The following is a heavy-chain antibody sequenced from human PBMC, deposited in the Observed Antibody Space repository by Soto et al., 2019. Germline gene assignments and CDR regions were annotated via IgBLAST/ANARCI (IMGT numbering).Heavy chain of an antibody. J-gene: IGHJ6*02. V-gene: IGHV5-51*01. CDR1: GNTLTNYW. Sequence: PGESLKISCKGSGNTLTNYWIGWVRQMPGKGLEWMGIIYPGDSDTKYNPSFQGQVTISADKYITTTYLQWSSLKASDTAIYYCAASIFYYGMDVWGQGTTVTVSS. CDR3: AASIFYYGMDV. CDR2: IYPGDSDT.